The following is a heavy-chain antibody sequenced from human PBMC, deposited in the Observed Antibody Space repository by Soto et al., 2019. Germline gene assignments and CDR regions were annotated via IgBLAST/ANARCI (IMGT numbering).Heavy chain of an antibody. D-gene: IGHD1-20*01. V-gene: IGHV1-69*06. CDR2: IIPIFRTP. J-gene: IGHJ6*02. CDR3: AVGSREPYNWNYYSYGLDV. Sequence: QVHLVQSGAEVKKSGSSVTVSCRASGGTFSNYAISWVRQAPGQGFEWLGGIIPIFRTPNKVQEFQGRVKITAETSTNTAYMELSSLRSEDTAVYFCAVGSREPYNWNYYSYGLDVWGQGTTVTVS. CDR1: GGTFSNYA.